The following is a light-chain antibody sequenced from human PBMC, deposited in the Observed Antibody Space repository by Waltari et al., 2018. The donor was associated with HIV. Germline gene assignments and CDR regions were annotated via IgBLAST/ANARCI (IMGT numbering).Light chain of an antibody. Sequence: SYELTQPPSVSVSPGQTATITCSGDELGDKYACWYQQKPGQSPILVIYQDTKRPSGIPERFSGSISGNTATLTISGTQAMDEADYYCQAWDSKTAYVFGTGTKVTVL. CDR2: QDT. J-gene: IGLJ1*01. CDR3: QAWDSKTAYV. V-gene: IGLV3-1*01. CDR1: ELGDKY.